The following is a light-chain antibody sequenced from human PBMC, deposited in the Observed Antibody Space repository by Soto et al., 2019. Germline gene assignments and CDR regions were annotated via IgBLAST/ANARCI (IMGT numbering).Light chain of an antibody. CDR2: DAS. Sequence: DIQMTQSPSTLSASVGDRLTITCRASQSISSWLAWYQQKQGKXXKXXIYDASGLESGVPSRFSGSGSGTDLTITISSLQPEDVETYYGQQSYSTPFTFGQGTRLEIK. V-gene: IGKV1-39*01. CDR3: QQSYSTPFT. CDR1: QSISSW. J-gene: IGKJ5*01.